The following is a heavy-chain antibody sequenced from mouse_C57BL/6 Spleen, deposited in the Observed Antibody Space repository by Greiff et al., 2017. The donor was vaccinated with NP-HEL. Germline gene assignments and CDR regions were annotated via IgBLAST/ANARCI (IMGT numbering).Heavy chain of an antibody. Sequence: QVQLQQSGAELVRPGTSVKVSCKASGYAFTNYLIEWVKQRPGQGLEWIGVINPGSGGTNYNEKFKGKATLTAGKSSSTAYMQLSSLTSEDSAVYFCARWRTTADYWGQGTSVTVSS. V-gene: IGHV1-54*01. J-gene: IGHJ4*01. CDR1: GYAFTNYL. CDR2: INPGSGGT. D-gene: IGHD1-2*01. CDR3: ARWRTTADY.